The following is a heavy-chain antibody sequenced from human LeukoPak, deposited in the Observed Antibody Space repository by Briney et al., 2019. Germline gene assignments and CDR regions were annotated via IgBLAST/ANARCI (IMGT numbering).Heavy chain of an antibody. Sequence: GGSLRLSCAASGFTFSSYWMNWARQAPGKGLEWVASINHNGNVKYYVDSVKGRFAISRDNAKNSLYLQMSSLRAEDTAVYYCARVSKPIGDYGDYYPWGQGTLVTVSS. D-gene: IGHD4-17*01. CDR3: ARVSKPIGDYGDYYP. V-gene: IGHV3-7*01. CDR1: GFTFSSYW. J-gene: IGHJ5*02. CDR2: INHNGNVK.